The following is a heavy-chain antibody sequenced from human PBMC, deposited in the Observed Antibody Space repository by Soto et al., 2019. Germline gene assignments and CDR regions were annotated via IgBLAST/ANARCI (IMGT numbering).Heavy chain of an antibody. CDR2: IIPIFTTT. CDR1: GDTFSSYT. J-gene: IGHJ6*02. Sequence: QVQLVQSGAEVKKPGSSVKVSCKASGDTFSSYTINWVRQAPGQGLEWMGGIIPIFTTTNYAQKFQGRVTITAEESTSTAYMELSSLRSEDTAVYYCAREEGQRMDVWGQGTTVTVSS. V-gene: IGHV1-69*01. CDR3: AREEGQRMDV.